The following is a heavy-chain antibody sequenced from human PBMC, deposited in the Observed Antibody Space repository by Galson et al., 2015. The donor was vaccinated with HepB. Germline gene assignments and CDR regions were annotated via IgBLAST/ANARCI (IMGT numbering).Heavy chain of an antibody. V-gene: IGHV3-21*01. CDR2: ISSSSSYI. CDR3: ARDLVQLGGDY. J-gene: IGHJ4*02. CDR1: GFTFSRYS. D-gene: IGHD6-6*01. Sequence: SLRLSCAASGFTFSRYSMNWVRQAPGKGLEWVSSISSSSSYIYYADSVKGRFTISRDNAKNSLYLQMNSLRAEDTAVYYCARDLVQLGGDYWGQGTLVTVSS.